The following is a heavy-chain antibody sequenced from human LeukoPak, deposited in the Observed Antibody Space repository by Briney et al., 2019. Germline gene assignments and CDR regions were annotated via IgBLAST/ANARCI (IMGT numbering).Heavy chain of an antibody. D-gene: IGHD5-18*01. V-gene: IGHV3-48*03. J-gene: IGHJ3*02. Sequence: GGSLRLSCAASGFTFSSYEMNWVRQAPGKGLEWVSYISSSGSTIYYADSVKGRFTISRDNAKNSLYLQMNSLRAEDTAVYYCARTYSYGYAFDIWGQGTMVTVSS. CDR2: ISSSGSTI. CDR1: GFTFSSYE. CDR3: ARTYSYGYAFDI.